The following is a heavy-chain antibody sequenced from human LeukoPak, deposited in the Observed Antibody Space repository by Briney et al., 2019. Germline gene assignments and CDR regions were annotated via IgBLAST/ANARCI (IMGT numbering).Heavy chain of an antibody. CDR1: GFTFTDHY. Sequence: LRLSCAASGFTFTDHYMSWIRQPPGKGLEWIGYIYYSGSTNYNPSLKSRVTISVDTSKNQFSLKLSSVTAADTAVYYCARERSGSYPPYYFDYWGQGALVTVSS. D-gene: IGHD1-26*01. CDR2: IYYSGST. J-gene: IGHJ4*02. CDR3: ARERSGSYPPYYFDY. V-gene: IGHV4-59*11.